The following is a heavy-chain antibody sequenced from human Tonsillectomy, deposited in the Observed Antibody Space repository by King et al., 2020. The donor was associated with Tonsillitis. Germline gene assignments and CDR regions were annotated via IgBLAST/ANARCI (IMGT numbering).Heavy chain of an antibody. V-gene: IGHV4-59*01. CDR2: IYYNGST. D-gene: IGHD4-17*01. CDR1: GGSISSYY. CDR3: ARAHYGDYGTFDY. J-gene: IGHJ4*02. Sequence: VQLQESGPGLVKPSETLSLTCTVSGGSISSYYWSWIRPPPGKGLEWMGYIYYNGSTNYNPSLKSRVTISVDTSKNQFSLKLSSVTAADTAVYYCARAHYGDYGTFDYWGQGTLVTVSS.